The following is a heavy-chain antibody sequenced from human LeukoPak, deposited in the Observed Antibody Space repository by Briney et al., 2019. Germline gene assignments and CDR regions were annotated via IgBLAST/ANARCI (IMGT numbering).Heavy chain of an antibody. CDR2: INHSGST. J-gene: IGHJ4*02. CDR1: GGSFSGYY. CDR3: ARGHTDISTGYYIPY. V-gene: IGHV4-34*01. Sequence: PSETLSLTCAVYGGSFSGYYWSWIRQPPGKGLEWIGEINHSGSTNYNPSLKSRVTISVDTSKNQFSLKLSSVTAADTAVYYCARGHTDISTGYYIPYWGQGTLVTVSS. D-gene: IGHD3-9*01.